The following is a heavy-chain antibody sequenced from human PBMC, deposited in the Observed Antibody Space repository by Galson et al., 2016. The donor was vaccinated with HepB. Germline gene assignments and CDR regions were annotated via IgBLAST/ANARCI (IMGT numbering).Heavy chain of an antibody. V-gene: IGHV3-23*01. CDR1: GFTFSSYG. CDR3: ARHFSGSY. J-gene: IGHJ4*02. Sequence: SLRLSCAASGFTFSSYGMHWVRQAPGRGLEWVSGISGSGASTTYADCVKGRFTISRDNSKNALHLQMNSLRAEDTAMYFCARHFSGSYLGQGTLVTVSS. CDR2: ISGSGAST. D-gene: IGHD3-22*01.